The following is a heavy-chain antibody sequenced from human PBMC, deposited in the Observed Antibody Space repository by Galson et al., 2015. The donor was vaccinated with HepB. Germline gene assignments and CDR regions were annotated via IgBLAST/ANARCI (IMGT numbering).Heavy chain of an antibody. CDR3: ARSGSKKDYIWGSYGYHFDY. V-gene: IGHV1-69*10. CDR1: GGTFSSYA. D-gene: IGHD3-16*01. Sequence: SVKVSCKASGGTFSSYAISWVRQAPGQGLEWMGGIIPILGIANYAQEFQGRVTITADKSTSTAYMELSSLRSEDTAVYYCARSGSKKDYIWGSYGYHFDYWGQGTLVTVSS. CDR2: IIPILGIA. J-gene: IGHJ4*02.